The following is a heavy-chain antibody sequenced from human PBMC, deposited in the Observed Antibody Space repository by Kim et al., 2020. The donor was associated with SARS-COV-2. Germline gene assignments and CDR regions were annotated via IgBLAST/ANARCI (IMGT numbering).Heavy chain of an antibody. CDR1: GGSISSSSYY. Sequence: SETLSLTCTVSGGSISSSSYYWGWIRQPPGKGLEWIGSIYYSGSTYYNPSLKSRVTISVDTSKNQFSLKLSSVTAADTAVYYCAREYVDTAMVKGFDYWGQGTLVTVSS. CDR2: IYYSGST. J-gene: IGHJ4*02. CDR3: AREYVDTAMVKGFDY. V-gene: IGHV4-39*07. D-gene: IGHD5-18*01.